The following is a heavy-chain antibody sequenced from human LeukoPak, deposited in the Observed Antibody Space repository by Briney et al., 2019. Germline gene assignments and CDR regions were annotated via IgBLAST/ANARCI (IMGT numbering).Heavy chain of an antibody. V-gene: IGHV4-4*02. CDR1: GGSISSSNW. D-gene: IGHD6-19*01. J-gene: IGHJ4*02. CDR2: IYHSGST. Sequence: SETLSLTCAVSGGSISSSNWWSWVRQPPGKGLEWIGEIYHSGSTNYNPSLKSRVTMSVDTSKNQFSLKLGSVAAADTAVYYCARVPYSSGWYDYWGQGTLVTVSS. CDR3: ARVPYSSGWYDY.